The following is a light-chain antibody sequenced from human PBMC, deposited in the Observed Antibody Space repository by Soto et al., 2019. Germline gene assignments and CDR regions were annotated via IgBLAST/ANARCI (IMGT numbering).Light chain of an antibody. J-gene: IGKJ4*01. CDR2: TSS. CDR1: QSICTY. V-gene: IGKV1-8*01. Sequence: AIRMTQSPSSFSASTGDRVTITCRSSQSICTYLAWYQQIPGRAPRLLIFTSSTLPRVVPSSFSGSGSGTDVTLTISCLQSEDFATYYCQQYYIYPPTFGGGTKVEIK. CDR3: QQYYIYPPT.